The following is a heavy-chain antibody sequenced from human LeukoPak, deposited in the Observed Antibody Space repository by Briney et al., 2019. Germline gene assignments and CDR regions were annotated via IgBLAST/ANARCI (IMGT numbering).Heavy chain of an antibody. CDR2: IKSKTDGGTT. CDR3: STTYYYDSSEGY. V-gene: IGHV3-15*07. D-gene: IGHD3-22*01. J-gene: IGHJ4*02. CDR1: GFTFSNAW. Sequence: GGSLRLSCAASGFTFSNAWMNWVRQAPGKGLEWVGRIKSKTDGGTTDYAAPVKGGFTISRDDSKNTLYLQMNSLKTEDTAVYYCSTTYYYDSSEGYWGQGTLVTVSS.